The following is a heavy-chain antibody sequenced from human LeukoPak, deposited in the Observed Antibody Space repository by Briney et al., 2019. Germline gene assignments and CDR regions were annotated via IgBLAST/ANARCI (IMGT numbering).Heavy chain of an antibody. V-gene: IGHV3-23*01. D-gene: IGHD3-9*01. Sequence: GGSLRLSCAASGFTFSNYAMSWVRQAPGKGLEWVSAISGSGGSTYYADSVKGRFTISRDNSKNTLYLQMNSLRAEDTAVYYCAKTPFDWLLYGWFDPWGQGTLVTVSS. CDR1: GFTFSNYA. CDR2: ISGSGGST. J-gene: IGHJ5*02. CDR3: AKTPFDWLLYGWFDP.